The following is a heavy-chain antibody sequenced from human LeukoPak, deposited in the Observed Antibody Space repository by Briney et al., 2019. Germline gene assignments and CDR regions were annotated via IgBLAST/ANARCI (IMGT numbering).Heavy chain of an antibody. CDR3: AQSPPTMTFDY. Sequence: ASVKVSCKASGYTFTGYYMHWVRQAPGQGLEGMGWINPNSGGTNNAQKFQGRVTMTRDTSISTAYMELSRLRSDDTAVYYCAQSPPTMTFDYWGQGTLVTVSS. D-gene: IGHD3-22*01. V-gene: IGHV1-2*02. CDR1: GYTFTGYY. J-gene: IGHJ4*02. CDR2: INPNSGGT.